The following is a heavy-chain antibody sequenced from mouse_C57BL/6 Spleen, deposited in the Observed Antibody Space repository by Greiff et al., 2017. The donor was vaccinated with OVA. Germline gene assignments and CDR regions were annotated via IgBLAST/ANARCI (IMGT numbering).Heavy chain of an antibody. V-gene: IGHV1-7*01. J-gene: IGHJ3*01. CDR1: GYTFTSYW. Sequence: QVQLKQSGAELAKPGASVKLSCKASGYTFTSYWMHWVKQRPGQGLEWIGYINPSSGYTTYNQKFKDKATLTADKSSSTAYMQLSSLTYEDSAVYYCASYYGSSSFAYWGQGTLVTVSA. CDR2: INPSSGYT. D-gene: IGHD1-1*01. CDR3: ASYYGSSSFAY.